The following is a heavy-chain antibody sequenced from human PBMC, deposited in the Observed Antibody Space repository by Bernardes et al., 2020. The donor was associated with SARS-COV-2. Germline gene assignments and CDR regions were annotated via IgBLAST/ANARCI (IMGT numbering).Heavy chain of an antibody. Sequence: GGSLRLSCVGSGFTFNDYCMRWVRQVPGKGLEWMANINEDGSEKYYGNSVKGRVAISRDNAKNSVYLQMDSLRVEDTAVYYCVRGRELDLWGQGTLVTVSS. CDR2: INEDGSEK. V-gene: IGHV3-7*04. J-gene: IGHJ5*02. CDR3: VRGRELDL. CDR1: GFTFNDYC.